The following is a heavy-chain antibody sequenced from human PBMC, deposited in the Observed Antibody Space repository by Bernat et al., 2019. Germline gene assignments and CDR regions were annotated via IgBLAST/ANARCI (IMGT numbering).Heavy chain of an antibody. CDR2: ISGSGGST. J-gene: IGHJ4*02. Sequence: EVQLVESGGGLVQPGGSLRLSCAASGFTFSSYAISWVRQAPGKGLEWVSAISGSGGSTYYADSVKGRFTISRDNSKNTLYLQMNSLRAEDTAVYYCAKDGQYYDFWSGYYREYYFDYWGQGTLVTVSS. V-gene: IGHV3-23*04. D-gene: IGHD3-3*01. CDR1: GFTFSSYA. CDR3: AKDGQYYDFWSGYYREYYFDY.